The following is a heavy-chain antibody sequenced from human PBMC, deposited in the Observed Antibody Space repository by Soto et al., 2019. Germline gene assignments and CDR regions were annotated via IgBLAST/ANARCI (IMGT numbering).Heavy chain of an antibody. J-gene: IGHJ6*03. CDR1: GFTFSSYW. D-gene: IGHD6-6*01. V-gene: IGHV3-7*01. Sequence: GGSLRLSCAASGFTFSSYWMSWVRQAPGKGLEWVANIKQDGSEKYYVDSVKGRFTISRDNAKNSLYLQMNSLRAEDTAVYYCARRYIVAQLGWYYYYMDVWGKGTTVTVSS. CDR2: IKQDGSEK. CDR3: ARRYIVAQLGWYYYYMDV.